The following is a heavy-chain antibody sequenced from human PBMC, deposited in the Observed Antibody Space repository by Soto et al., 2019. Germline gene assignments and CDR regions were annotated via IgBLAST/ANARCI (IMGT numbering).Heavy chain of an antibody. CDR2: IYYSGST. CDR3: ARVSGDYDYYYYYYMDV. D-gene: IGHD4-17*01. J-gene: IGHJ6*03. V-gene: IGHV4-59*01. Sequence: SETLSLTCTVSGGSISSYYWSWIRQPPGKGLEWIGYIYYSGSTNYNPSLKSRVTISVDTSKNQFSLKLSSVTAADTAVYYCARVSGDYDYYYYYYMDVWGKGTTVTVSS. CDR1: GGSISSYY.